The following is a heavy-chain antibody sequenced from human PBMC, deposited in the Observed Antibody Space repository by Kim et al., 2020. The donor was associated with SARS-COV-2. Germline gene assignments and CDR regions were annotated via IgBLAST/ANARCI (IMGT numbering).Heavy chain of an antibody. CDR3: AKCYYDSSGPLDY. D-gene: IGHD3-22*01. V-gene: IGHV3-30*02. J-gene: IGHJ4*02. Sequence: YADAVEGRIALSRDKSKNTLYLQMNSLRAEDTAVYYCAKCYYDSSGPLDYWGQGTLVTVSS.